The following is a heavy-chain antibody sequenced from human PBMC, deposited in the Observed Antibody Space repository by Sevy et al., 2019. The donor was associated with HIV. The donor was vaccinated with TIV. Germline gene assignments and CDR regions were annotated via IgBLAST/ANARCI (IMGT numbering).Heavy chain of an antibody. Sequence: GGSLRLSCEAFGFAFSDYAMHWVRQVPGKGLEWLAVVAYDGSNTSYADSVKGRFTVSKDNSKKTLYLQMNSLRRDDTAVFYCAGFPPQRAFDIWGQGTTVTVSS. V-gene: IGHV3-30-3*01. CDR1: GFAFSDYA. J-gene: IGHJ3*02. CDR2: VAYDGSNT. CDR3: AGFPPQRAFDI.